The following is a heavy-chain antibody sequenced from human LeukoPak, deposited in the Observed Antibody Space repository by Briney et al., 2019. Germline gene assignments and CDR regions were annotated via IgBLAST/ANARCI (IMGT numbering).Heavy chain of an antibody. V-gene: IGHV5-51*01. D-gene: IGHD2/OR15-2a*01. CDR2: IYPDDSRT. J-gene: IGHJ4*02. CDR3: ARPDYFASHD. CDR1: GYNFPKSW. Sequence: GESLKISCKASGYNFPKSWIGWVRQMPGKGLEWMAIIYPDDSRTKYSPSFQGQVTISADRSINTAYLQWSSLRASDTTMYYCARPDYFASHDWGQGTLVTVSS.